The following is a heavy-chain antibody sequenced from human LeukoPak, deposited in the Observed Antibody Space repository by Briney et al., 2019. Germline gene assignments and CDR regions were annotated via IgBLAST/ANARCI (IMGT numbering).Heavy chain of an antibody. Sequence: SETLSLTCTVSGGSISSYYWSWIRQPPGKGLEWIGYIYYSGGTNYKPSLKSRVTISVDTSKNQFSLKLSSVTAADTAVYYCARGGYYGSGNDFRFDPWGQGTLVTVSS. D-gene: IGHD3-10*01. J-gene: IGHJ5*02. CDR2: IYYSGGT. V-gene: IGHV4-59*01. CDR3: ARGGYYGSGNDFRFDP. CDR1: GGSISSYY.